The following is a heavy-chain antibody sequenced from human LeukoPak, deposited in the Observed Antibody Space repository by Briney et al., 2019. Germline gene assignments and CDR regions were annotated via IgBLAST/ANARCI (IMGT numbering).Heavy chain of an antibody. CDR3: AREDYCSSISCYRMLDY. V-gene: IGHV3-30-3*01. J-gene: IGHJ4*02. D-gene: IGHD2-2*01. CDR1: GFTFSSYA. Sequence: PGGSLRLSCAASGFTFSSYAMHWVRQAPGKGLEWVAVISYDGSNKYYADSVKGRFTISRDNSKNTLYLQMNSLRAEDTAVYYCAREDYCSSISCYRMLDYWGQGTLVTVSS. CDR2: ISYDGSNK.